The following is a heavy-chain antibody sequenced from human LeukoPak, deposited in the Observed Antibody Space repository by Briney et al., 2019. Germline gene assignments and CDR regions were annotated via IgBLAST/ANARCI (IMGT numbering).Heavy chain of an antibody. Sequence: GGSLRLSCAASGFTFGPAWMHWVRQAPGKGLEWDSRINNDGSYINYAESVKGRFTLSRDNTKNTLTLQMNSLRAEDTAVYFCVRDGSAYNFDYWGQGVLVTVSS. CDR1: GFTFGPAW. J-gene: IGHJ4*02. CDR2: INNDGSYI. D-gene: IGHD5-24*01. CDR3: VRDGSAYNFDY. V-gene: IGHV3-74*01.